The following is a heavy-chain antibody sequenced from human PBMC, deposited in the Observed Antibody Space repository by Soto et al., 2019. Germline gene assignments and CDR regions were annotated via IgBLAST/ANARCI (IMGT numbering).Heavy chain of an antibody. J-gene: IGHJ4*02. Sequence: GGSLRLSCAASGFTFSSYAMHWVRQAPGKGLEWVAVISYDGSNKYYADSVKGRFTISRDKSKTTLYLQMNSLRAEDTAVYYCAREYSYGRYFDYWGQGTLVTVSS. CDR1: GFTFSSYA. V-gene: IGHV3-30-3*01. CDR2: ISYDGSNK. D-gene: IGHD5-18*01. CDR3: AREYSYGRYFDY.